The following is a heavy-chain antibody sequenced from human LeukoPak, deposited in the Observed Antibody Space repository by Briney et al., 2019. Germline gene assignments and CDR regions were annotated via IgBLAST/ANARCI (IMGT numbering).Heavy chain of an antibody. CDR3: AKYSGSYYYPPNWDS. D-gene: IGHD1-26*01. CDR1: GFTFRSYA. CDR2: ISGSGSST. V-gene: IGHV3-23*01. J-gene: IGHJ4*02. Sequence: PGGSLRLSCVVSGFTFRSYAMTWVRQAPGKGLEWVSGISGSGSSTYYADSVKGRFTLSRDYPKNTLYLQMNSLRAEDTAVYFCAKYSGSYYYPPNWDSWGQGTLVTVSS.